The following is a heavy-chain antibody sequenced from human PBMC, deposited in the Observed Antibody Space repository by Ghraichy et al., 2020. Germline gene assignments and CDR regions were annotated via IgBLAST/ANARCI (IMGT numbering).Heavy chain of an antibody. D-gene: IGHD3-22*01. CDR1: KFTFSIYA. J-gene: IGHJ3*02. CDR3: ARDADAGGYYFGAFDI. CDR2: ISSSSNNI. V-gene: IGHV3-48*01. Sequence: GESLNIYCEASKFTFSIYAVSWVRQAPGKGLEWISYISSSSNNIYYADSVKGRFTISRDNAKNSLFLQMNSLRADDTAVYYCARDADAGGYYFGAFDIWGQGTVVTVSS.